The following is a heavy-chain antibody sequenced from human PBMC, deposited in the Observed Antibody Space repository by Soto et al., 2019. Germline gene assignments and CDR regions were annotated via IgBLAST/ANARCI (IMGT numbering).Heavy chain of an antibody. J-gene: IGHJ5*02. CDR2: IYYSGST. CDR3: AREGYCSSTSCPKYNWFDP. Sequence: PSETLSLTCTVSGGSISSGGYYWSWIRQHPGKGLEWIGYIYYSGSTYYNPSLKSRVTISVDTSKNKFSLKLSSVTAADTAVYFCAREGYCSSTSCPKYNWFDPWGQGTLVTVSS. D-gene: IGHD2-2*01. V-gene: IGHV4-31*03. CDR1: GGSISSGGYY.